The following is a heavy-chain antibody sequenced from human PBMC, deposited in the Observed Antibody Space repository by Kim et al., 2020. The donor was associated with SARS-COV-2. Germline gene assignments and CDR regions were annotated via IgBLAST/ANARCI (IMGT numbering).Heavy chain of an antibody. D-gene: IGHD2-15*01. Sequence: GGSLRLSCAASGFSFSTHSMTWVRQAPGKGLEWVSYISDSGTTIYYADSVKGRFTISRDNAKNSLFLQMNSLRDEDTAVYYCARAGLSVVVAAASSSYYYGMDVWGQGTTVTVSS. CDR2: ISDSGTTI. CDR3: ARAGLSVVVAAASSSYYYGMDV. J-gene: IGHJ6*02. V-gene: IGHV3-48*02. CDR1: GFSFSTHS.